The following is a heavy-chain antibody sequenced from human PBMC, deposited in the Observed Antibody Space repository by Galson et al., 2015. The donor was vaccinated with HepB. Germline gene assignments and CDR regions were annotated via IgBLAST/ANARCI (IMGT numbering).Heavy chain of an antibody. Sequence: SLRLSCAASGFTFSSYSMNWVRQAPGKGLEWVSYISSSSSTIYYADSVKGRFTISRDNAKNSLYLQMNSLRDEDTAVYYCARDCPREHSYYYGSGSYFDYWGQGTLVTVSS. D-gene: IGHD3-10*01. V-gene: IGHV3-48*02. J-gene: IGHJ4*02. CDR2: ISSSSSTI. CDR1: GFTFSSYS. CDR3: ARDCPREHSYYYGSGSYFDY.